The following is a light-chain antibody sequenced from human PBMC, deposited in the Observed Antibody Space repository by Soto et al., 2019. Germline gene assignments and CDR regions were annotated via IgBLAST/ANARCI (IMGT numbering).Light chain of an antibody. V-gene: IGLV2-11*01. CDR2: EVN. CDR1: SRDIEAYDY. J-gene: IGLJ3*02. Sequence: QSALTQPRSVSGSPGQSVAISCTGTSRDIEAYDYVSWYQQHPGKAPKLIISEVNKRPSGVSTRFSGSRFGNTASLTIFGLQAEDEADYYCCSYGNSRWVFGGGTKLTVL. CDR3: CSYGNSRWV.